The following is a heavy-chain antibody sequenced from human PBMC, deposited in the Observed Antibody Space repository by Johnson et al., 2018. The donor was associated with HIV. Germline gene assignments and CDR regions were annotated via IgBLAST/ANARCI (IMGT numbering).Heavy chain of an antibody. Sequence: VQLVESGGGLVQPGRSMRLSCAASGFTFDDYAMHWVRQAPGKGLEWVSGISWNGGSIGYADSVKGRFTISRDNAKSSLFLQMNSLRGEDTALYYYDSSDAFDIWGQGTMVTVSS. V-gene: IGHV3-9*01. CDR1: GFTFDDYA. CDR3: DSSDAFDI. CDR2: ISWNGGSI. J-gene: IGHJ3*02. D-gene: IGHD3-22*01.